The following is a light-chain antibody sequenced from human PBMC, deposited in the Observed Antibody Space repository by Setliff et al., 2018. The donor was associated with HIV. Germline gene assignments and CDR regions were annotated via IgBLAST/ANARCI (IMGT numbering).Light chain of an antibody. J-gene: IGLJ1*01. Sequence: QSVLTQPRSVSGSRGQSITFSCTGTSSDIGAYDYVSWYQQHPGKAPKLITYGVDKRPSGVPTRFSGFKSGNTASLTISGLQAEDEADYYCCSYAGSYTYIFGSGTKVTVL. CDR1: SSDIGAYDY. CDR3: CSYAGSYTYI. CDR2: GVD. V-gene: IGLV2-11*01.